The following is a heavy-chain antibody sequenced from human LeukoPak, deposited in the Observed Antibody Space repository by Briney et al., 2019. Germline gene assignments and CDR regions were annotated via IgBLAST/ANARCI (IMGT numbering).Heavy chain of an antibody. J-gene: IGHJ6*02. V-gene: IGHV3-9*01. D-gene: IGHD3-16*02. CDR2: ISWNSGSI. CDR3: AKDKGRSLPGYYYGMDV. Sequence: PGGSLRLSCAASGFTFDDYAMHWVRQAPGKGLEWVSGISWNSGSIGYADSVKGRFTISRDNAKNSLYLQMNSLRAEDTALYYCAKDKGRSLPGYYYGMDVWGQGTTVTVSS. CDR1: GFTFDDYA.